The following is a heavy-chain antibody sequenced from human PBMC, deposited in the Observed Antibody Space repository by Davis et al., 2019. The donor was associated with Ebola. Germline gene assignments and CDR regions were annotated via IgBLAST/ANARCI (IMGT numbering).Heavy chain of an antibody. CDR3: ARYHDYGDFYYYYGMDV. CDR2: IYYSGST. J-gene: IGHJ6*02. V-gene: IGHV4-59*01. Sequence: GSLRLSCTVSGGSITSSYWSWIRQPPGKGLEWIGYIYYSGSTNYNPSLKSRVTISVDTSKNQFSLKLSSVTAADTAVYYCARYHDYGDFYYYYGMDVWGQGTTVTVSS. CDR1: GGSITSSY. D-gene: IGHD4-17*01.